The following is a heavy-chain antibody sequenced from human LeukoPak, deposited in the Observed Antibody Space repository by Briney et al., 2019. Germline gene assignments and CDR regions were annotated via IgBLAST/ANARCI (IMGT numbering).Heavy chain of an antibody. CDR3: ARVVDTHFDY. CDR1: GFTFSSYW. CDR2: IKSDGSTT. Sequence: GGSLRLSCAASGFTFSSYWMHWVRQAPGKGLVWVSRIKSDGSTTTYADSVKGRFTISRDSAKNTLYLQMNSLRAEDTAVYYCARVVDTHFDYWGQGTLVTVSS. J-gene: IGHJ4*02. D-gene: IGHD5-18*01. V-gene: IGHV3-74*01.